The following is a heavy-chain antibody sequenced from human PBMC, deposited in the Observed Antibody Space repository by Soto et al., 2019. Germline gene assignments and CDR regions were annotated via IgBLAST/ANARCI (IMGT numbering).Heavy chain of an antibody. J-gene: IGHJ4*02. CDR3: ARDLGSSSAPEYFDY. CDR1: GGTFSSYT. Sequence: SVKVSCKASGGTFSSYTISWVRQAPGQGLEWMGRIIPILGIANYAQKFQGRVTMTTDTSTSTAYMELRSLRSDDTAVYYCARDLGSSSAPEYFDYWGQGTLVT. V-gene: IGHV1-69*04. D-gene: IGHD6-6*01. CDR2: IIPILGIA.